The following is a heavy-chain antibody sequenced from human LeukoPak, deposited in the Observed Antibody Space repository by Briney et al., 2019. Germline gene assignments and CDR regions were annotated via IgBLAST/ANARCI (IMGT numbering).Heavy chain of an antibody. Sequence: GRSLRLSCAASGFTFSNACMNWVRKAPGKGLEWVGRIKSKTDGGTTDYAAPVKGRFTISRDDSKNTLYLQMNSLKTEDTAVYYCTTVSGLYGDYSIEQDYWGQGTLVTVSS. D-gene: IGHD4-17*01. V-gene: IGHV3-15*01. J-gene: IGHJ4*02. CDR3: TTVSGLYGDYSIEQDY. CDR2: IKSKTDGGTT. CDR1: GFTFSNAC.